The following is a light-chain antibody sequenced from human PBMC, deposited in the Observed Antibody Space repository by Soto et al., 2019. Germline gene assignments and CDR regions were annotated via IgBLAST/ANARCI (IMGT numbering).Light chain of an antibody. CDR3: QRYNSDPWT. CDR2: KPS. Sequence: IQMTQSPSTLSASVGDRVTFTCRASQPISTWLAWYQQKPGEAPKLLIYKPSTLEVGVPSRFSGSESGTDFTLTINTLQPADFATYYCQRYNSDPWTFGQGTKV. V-gene: IGKV1-5*03. CDR1: QPISTW. J-gene: IGKJ1*01.